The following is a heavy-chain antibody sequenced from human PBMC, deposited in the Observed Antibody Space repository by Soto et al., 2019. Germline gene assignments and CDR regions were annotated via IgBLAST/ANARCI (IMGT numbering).Heavy chain of an antibody. CDR1: GYTFTSYA. V-gene: IGHV1-3*01. CDR3: ARDPPPPDY. Sequence: ASVKLSCTASGYTFTSYAMHWVRQAPGQRLEWMGWINAAKGNTKYSQKLQGRVTMTTDTSTSTAYMELRSLRSDDTAVYYCARDPPPPDYWGQGTLVTVSS. J-gene: IGHJ4*02. CDR2: INAAKGNT.